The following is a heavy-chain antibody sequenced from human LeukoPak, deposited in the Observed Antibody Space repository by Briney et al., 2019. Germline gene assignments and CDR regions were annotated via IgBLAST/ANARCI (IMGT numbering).Heavy chain of an antibody. CDR2: IYYSGRT. J-gene: IGHJ4*02. Sequence: SETLSLTCTVSGDSITDDYWSWIRQPPGKGLEWIGYIYYSGRTTYNPSLKSRVTISVDTSKNQFSLKLSSVTAADTAVYYCASRKLGNDYWGQGTLVTVSS. V-gene: IGHV4-59*01. D-gene: IGHD7-27*01. CDR3: ASRKLGNDY. CDR1: GDSITDDY.